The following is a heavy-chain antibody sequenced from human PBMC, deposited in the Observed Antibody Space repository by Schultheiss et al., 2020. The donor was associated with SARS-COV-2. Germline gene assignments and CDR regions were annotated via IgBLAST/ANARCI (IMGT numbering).Heavy chain of an antibody. J-gene: IGHJ4*02. CDR2: ISSSSNYI. Sequence: GGSLRLSCAASGFTFSSYDMHWVRQAPGKGLEWVSSISSSSNYIYFEDSVKGRFTISRDNAKNSLSLQMNSLRAEDTAVYYCVREGSSSYYFDFWGQGTLVTVSS. D-gene: IGHD6-6*01. CDR3: VREGSSSYYFDF. CDR1: GFTFSSYD. V-gene: IGHV3-21*01.